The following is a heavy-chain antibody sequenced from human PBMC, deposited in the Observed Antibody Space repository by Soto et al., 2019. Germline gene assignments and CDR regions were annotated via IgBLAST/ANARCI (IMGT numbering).Heavy chain of an antibody. J-gene: IGHJ5*02. CDR3: AREGSTVTTPYNWFDP. Sequence: QVQLQESGPGLVKPSQTLSLTCTVSGGSISSGGYYWSWIRQHPGKGLEWIWYIYYSGSTYYNPSLKSRVTISVDTSKNQFSLKLSSVTAADTAVYYCAREGSTVTTPYNWFDPWGQGTLVTVSS. CDR1: GGSISSGGYY. CDR2: IYYSGST. D-gene: IGHD4-17*01. V-gene: IGHV4-31*03.